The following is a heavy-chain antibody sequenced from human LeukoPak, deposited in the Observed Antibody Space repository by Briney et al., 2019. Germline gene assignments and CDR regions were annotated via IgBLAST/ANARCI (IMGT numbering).Heavy chain of an antibody. D-gene: IGHD3-10*01. Sequence: SETLSLTCTVSGGSISSSSYYWGWIRQPPGKGLEWIGSIYYSGSTYYNPSLKSRVTISVDTSKNQFSLKLSSVTAADTAVYYGWVLGRFGELLGYYYYMDVWGKGTTVTVSS. V-gene: IGHV4-39*07. CDR1: GGSISSSSYY. CDR2: IYYSGST. CDR3: WVLGRFGELLGYYYYMDV. J-gene: IGHJ6*03.